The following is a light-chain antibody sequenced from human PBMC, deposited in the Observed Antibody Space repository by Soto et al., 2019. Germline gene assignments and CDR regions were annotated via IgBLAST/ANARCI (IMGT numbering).Light chain of an antibody. CDR2: LNSDGSH. CDR1: SGHSSYA. CDR3: QTWVTGIHVA. V-gene: IGLV4-69*01. J-gene: IGLJ2*01. Sequence: QSVLTQSPSASASLGASVKLTCTLSSGHSSYAIAWHQQQPEKGPRYLMKLNSDGSHSKGDGIPDRFSGSSSGAERYLTISSLQSEDEADYYCQTWVTGIHVAFGGGTKVTVL.